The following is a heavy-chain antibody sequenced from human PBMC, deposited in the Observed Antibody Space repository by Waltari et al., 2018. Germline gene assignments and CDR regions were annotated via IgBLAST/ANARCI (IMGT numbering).Heavy chain of an antibody. V-gene: IGHV1-2*06. CDR1: GYTFTGYA. D-gene: IGHD3-22*01. CDR3: LRDSSGSHFDY. J-gene: IGHJ4*02. Sequence: LVQSGAEVKKPGASVKVSCKASGYTFTGYAILGVRQAPGQGLEWMGRINPKNGDTHYAQNVQGRVALTTDTSTNTAFMELQRLRSDDTAVYYCLRDSSGSHFDYWGQGTLVTVSS. CDR2: INPKNGDT.